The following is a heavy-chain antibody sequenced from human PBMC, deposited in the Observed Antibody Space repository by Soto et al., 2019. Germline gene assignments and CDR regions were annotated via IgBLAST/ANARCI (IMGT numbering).Heavy chain of an antibody. J-gene: IGHJ5*02. CDR2: MNPNSGNT. V-gene: IGHV1-8*01. CDR1: GYTFTSYD. Sequence: ASVKVSCKASGYTFTSYDINWVRQATGQGLEWMGWMNPNSGNTGYAQKFQGRVTMTRNTSISTAYMELSSLRSEDTAVYYCARGIAAAGYNWFDPWGQGTLVTVSS. D-gene: IGHD6-13*01. CDR3: ARGIAAAGYNWFDP.